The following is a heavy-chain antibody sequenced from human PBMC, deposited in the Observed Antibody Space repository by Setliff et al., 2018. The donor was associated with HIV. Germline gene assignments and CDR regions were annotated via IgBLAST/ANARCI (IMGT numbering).Heavy chain of an antibody. V-gene: IGHV4-59*12. CDR2: IYYSGST. CDR1: GGSISSYY. Sequence: PSETLSLTCTVSGGSISSYYWSWIRQPPGKGLEWIGYIYYSGSTNYNTSLKSRVTISVDTSKNQFSLKLNSVTAADTAVYYCASLPPLYDSSGYYFDYWGQGTLVTVSS. CDR3: ASLPPLYDSSGYYFDY. D-gene: IGHD3-22*01. J-gene: IGHJ4*02.